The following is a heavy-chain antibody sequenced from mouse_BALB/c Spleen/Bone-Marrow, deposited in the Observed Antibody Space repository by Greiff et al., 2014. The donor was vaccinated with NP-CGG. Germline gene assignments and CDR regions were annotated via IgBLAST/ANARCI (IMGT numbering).Heavy chain of an antibody. J-gene: IGHJ3*01. CDR1: GFNIKDTY. CDR2: IDPANGNT. Sequence: LVESVAELVKPGASVKLSCTASGFNIKDTYMHWVKQRPEQGLEWIGRIDPANGNTKYDPKFQGKATITADTSSNTAYLQLSSLTSEDTAVYYCAMITTGAWFAYWGQGTLVTVSA. V-gene: IGHV14-3*02. D-gene: IGHD2-4*01. CDR3: AMITTGAWFAY.